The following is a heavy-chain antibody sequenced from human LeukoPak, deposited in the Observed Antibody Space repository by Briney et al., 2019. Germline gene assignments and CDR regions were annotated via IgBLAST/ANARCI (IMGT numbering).Heavy chain of an antibody. CDR2: IWYDGSNK. J-gene: IGHJ4*02. V-gene: IGHV3-33*08. CDR3: ARDPGYSGSYLATYYFDY. Sequence: GGSLRLSCAASGFTFSSYAMSWVRQAPGKGLEWVAVIWYDGSNKYYADSVKGRFTISRDNSKNTLYLQMNSLRAEDTAVYYCARDPGYSGSYLATYYFDYWGQGTLVTVSS. D-gene: IGHD1-26*01. CDR1: GFTFSSYA.